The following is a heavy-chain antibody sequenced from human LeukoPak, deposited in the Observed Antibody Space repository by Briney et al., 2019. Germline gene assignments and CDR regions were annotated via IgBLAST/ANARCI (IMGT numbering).Heavy chain of an antibody. CDR2: LKPYSGDT. CDR1: GYTFTAYY. CDR3: VRSSYDSSLRFDDY. J-gene: IGHJ4*02. D-gene: IGHD3-22*01. Sequence: ASVKVSCKASGYTFTAYYLHWVRQAPGQGLEWMGWLKPYSGDTNYAQNFQGRVTMTRDTSINTAYMELSRLRSDDTAVYYCVRSSYDSSLRFDDYWGQGTLVTVSS. V-gene: IGHV1-2*02.